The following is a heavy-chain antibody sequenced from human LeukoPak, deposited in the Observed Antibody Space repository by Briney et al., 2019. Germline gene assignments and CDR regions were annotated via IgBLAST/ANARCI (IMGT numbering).Heavy chain of an antibody. CDR1: GFTFSSYS. CDR2: IYPNGNT. CDR3: ARRGHGYGSPFDY. Sequence: GGSLRLSCAASGFTFSSYSMNWVRQAPGKGLEWVPMIYPNGNTFYTDSVKGRFTISRDDSKNTLDLQMSSLRAEDTAVYYCARRGHGYGSPFDYWGQGTLVTVSS. V-gene: IGHV3-66*04. D-gene: IGHD5-18*01. J-gene: IGHJ4*02.